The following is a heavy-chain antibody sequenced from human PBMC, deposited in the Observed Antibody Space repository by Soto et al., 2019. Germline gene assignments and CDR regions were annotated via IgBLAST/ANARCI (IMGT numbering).Heavy chain of an antibody. V-gene: IGHV1-3*01. J-gene: IGHJ5*02. CDR2: INAGNGNT. Sequence: GXSXKVSFKASGYTXTSYAMDWVRQAPGQRLEWMGWINAGNGNTKYSQKFQGRVTITRDTSSRTAYMELSSLRSEDTDVYYCARDRYQFATWFDPWGQGTLVTVSS. CDR3: ARDRYQFATWFDP. D-gene: IGHD3-16*02. CDR1: GYTXTSYA.